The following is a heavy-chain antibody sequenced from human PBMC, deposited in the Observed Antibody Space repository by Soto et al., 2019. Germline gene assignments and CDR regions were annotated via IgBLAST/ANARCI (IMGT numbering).Heavy chain of an antibody. D-gene: IGHD1-26*01. CDR3: AKSGSYSPVAQSDD. Sequence: EVQLLESGGGLVQPGGSLRLSCAASGFTFSSYAMSWVRQAPGKGLEWVSAISGSGGSTYYADSVKGRFTISRDNSKNTLDLQTNSLRAEDTAVYYCAKSGSYSPVAQSDDWGQGTLVTVSS. CDR2: ISGSGGST. CDR1: GFTFSSYA. J-gene: IGHJ4*02. V-gene: IGHV3-23*01.